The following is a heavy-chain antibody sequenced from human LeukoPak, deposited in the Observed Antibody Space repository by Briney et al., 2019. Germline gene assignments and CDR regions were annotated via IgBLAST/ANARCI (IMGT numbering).Heavy chain of an antibody. CDR3: AKDSLPSYGGYFDY. J-gene: IGHJ4*02. V-gene: IGHV3-23*01. CDR1: GFTFSSYA. D-gene: IGHD3-16*01. Sequence: GGSLRLSCAASGFTFSSYAVSWVRQAPGKGLEWVSAITGSGGYTYNADSVKGRFTISRDNSKNTLYLQMNSLRAEDTAVYYCAKDSLPSYGGYFDYWGQGTLVTVSS. CDR2: ITGSGGYT.